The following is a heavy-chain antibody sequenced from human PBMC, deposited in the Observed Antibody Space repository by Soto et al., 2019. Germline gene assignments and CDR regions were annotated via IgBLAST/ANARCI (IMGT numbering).Heavy chain of an antibody. D-gene: IGHD6-13*01. Sequence: PSETLSLTCAVYCGSFSGYYWSWILHPPGKGLEWIGEINHSGSTNYNPSLKSRVTISVDTSKNQFSLKLSSVTAADTAVYYCARGRSSSWYVYNWFDPWGQGTLVTVSS. CDR1: CGSFSGYY. J-gene: IGHJ5*02. V-gene: IGHV4-34*01. CDR2: INHSGST. CDR3: ARGRSSSWYVYNWFDP.